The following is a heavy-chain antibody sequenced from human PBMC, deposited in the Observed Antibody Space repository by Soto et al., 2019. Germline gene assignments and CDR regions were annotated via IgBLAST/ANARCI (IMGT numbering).Heavy chain of an antibody. CDR2: IDPSDSYT. CDR1: GCSFTSYW. CDR3: ATDSGYDPLYYYYGMDV. D-gene: IGHD5-12*01. Sequence: PGESLKISCKGSGCSFTSYWISWVRQMPGKGLEWMGRIDPSDSYTNYSPSFQGHVTISADKSINTAYLQWSSLKASDTAMYYCATDSGYDPLYYYYGMDVWGQGTTVTVSS. J-gene: IGHJ6*02. V-gene: IGHV5-10-1*01.